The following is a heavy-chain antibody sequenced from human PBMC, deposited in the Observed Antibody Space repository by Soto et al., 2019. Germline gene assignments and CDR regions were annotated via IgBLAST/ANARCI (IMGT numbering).Heavy chain of an antibody. CDR2: ITVRNGDT. V-gene: IGHV1-18*01. D-gene: IGHD6-13*01. CDR3: VRGGVAAAGPGDY. Sequence: QVQLVQSGAEVRQPGASVTVSCKASGYNFDSYGINWVRQAPGQGLEWMGWITVRNGDTNYAQRIPRRGTMTSDTSTSTGYMELRNLRSDDTATYYCVRGGVAAAGPGDYWGQGTLVAVSS. J-gene: IGHJ4*02. CDR1: GYNFDSYG.